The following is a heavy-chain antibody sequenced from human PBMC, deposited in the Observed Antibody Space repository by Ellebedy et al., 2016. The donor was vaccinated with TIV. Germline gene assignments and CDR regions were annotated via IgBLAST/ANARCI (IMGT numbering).Heavy chain of an antibody. CDR2: ISTKNGNT. Sequence: AASVKVSCKASGYTFTSYDISWVRQAPGQGLEWMGWISTKNGNTNYAQKLQGRVIVTTDTSTSTANMELRGLRSDDTAVYYCARGGAGSGYSPWGQGSLVTVSS. CDR1: GYTFTSYD. CDR3: ARGGAGSGYSP. V-gene: IGHV1-18*01. D-gene: IGHD3-22*01. J-gene: IGHJ5*02.